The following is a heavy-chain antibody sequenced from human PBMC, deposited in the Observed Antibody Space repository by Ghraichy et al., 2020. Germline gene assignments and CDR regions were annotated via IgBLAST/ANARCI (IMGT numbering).Heavy chain of an antibody. CDR2: ISGGGDST. V-gene: IGHV3-23*01. CDR1: GFTFTRYA. CDR3: AKKKDSSGYFNE. Sequence: GALRLSCAASGFTFTRYAMSWVRQAPGRGLEWVSAISGGGDSTNYADSVKGRFTISRDNSRNTLYLGMNSLRVEDTATYYCAKKKDSSGYFNEWGQGTLVTVSS. D-gene: IGHD3-22*01. J-gene: IGHJ4*02.